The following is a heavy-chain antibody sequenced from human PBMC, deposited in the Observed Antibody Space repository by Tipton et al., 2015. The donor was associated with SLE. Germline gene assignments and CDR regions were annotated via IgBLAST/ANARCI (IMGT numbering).Heavy chain of an antibody. CDR1: GFTFSSYA. Sequence: SLRLSCAASGFTFSSYAMHWVRQAPGKGLEWVAVISFDGSDKYYADSVKGRFTISRDNSKNTLFLQMNSLRAEDTAVYYCARDREGIEWLTDYWGQGTLVTVSS. J-gene: IGHJ4*02. V-gene: IGHV3-30*04. CDR3: ARDREGIEWLTDY. D-gene: IGHD3-3*01. CDR2: ISFDGSDK.